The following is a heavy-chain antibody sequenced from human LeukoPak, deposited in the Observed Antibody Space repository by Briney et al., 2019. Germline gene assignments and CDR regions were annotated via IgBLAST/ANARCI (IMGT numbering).Heavy chain of an antibody. D-gene: IGHD1-26*01. CDR3: ARDGISATDY. CDR1: GYSFTSYA. CDR2: IGTNNGNT. Sequence: ASMKVSCKAPGYSFTSYAINWVRQAPGQGLEWMGWIGTNNGNTNYARNLQGRVTLTTDTSTSTAYMELRSLRSDDTAVYYCARDGISATDYWGQGTLVTVSS. J-gene: IGHJ4*02. V-gene: IGHV1-18*04.